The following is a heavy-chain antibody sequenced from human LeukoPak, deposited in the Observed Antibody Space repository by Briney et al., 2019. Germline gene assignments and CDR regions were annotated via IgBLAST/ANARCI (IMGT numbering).Heavy chain of an antibody. D-gene: IGHD3-10*01. CDR1: GFTFSSYW. V-gene: IGHV3-7*01. CDR2: IKQDGSEK. CDR3: ASWVVTMEIPWKIFDY. J-gene: IGHJ4*02. Sequence: GGSLRLSCAASGFTFSSYWMTWVRQAPGKGLEWVANIKQDGSEKYYVDSVRGRFTISRDNAKNSLYLQMNSLRAEDTAVYYCASWVVTMEIPWKIFDYWGQGTLVTVSS.